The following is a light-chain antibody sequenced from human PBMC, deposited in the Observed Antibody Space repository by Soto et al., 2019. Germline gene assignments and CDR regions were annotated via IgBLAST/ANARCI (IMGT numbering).Light chain of an antibody. J-gene: IGLJ1*01. V-gene: IGLV2-14*01. CDR3: SSYTSATTYG. Sequence: QSTLTQPASVSGSPGQSITISCTGTSSDVGGYNYVSWYQHHPGKDPKLMIHEVSDRPSGISNRFSGSKSGNTASLTISGLQAEDEADYYCSSYTSATTYGFGTGAKLTVL. CDR2: EVS. CDR1: SSDVGGYNY.